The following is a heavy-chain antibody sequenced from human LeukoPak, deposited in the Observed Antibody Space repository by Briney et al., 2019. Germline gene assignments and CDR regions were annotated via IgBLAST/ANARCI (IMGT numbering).Heavy chain of an antibody. CDR2: MNPNSGNT. V-gene: IGHV1-8*01. D-gene: IGHD5-24*01. J-gene: IGHJ4*02. CDR1: GYTFTRYD. CDR3: ARGEMAFDY. Sequence: EASVKVSCKASGYTFTRYDINWVRQAPGQGLEWMGRMNPNSGNTGYAQKFQGRVTMTRNTSISTAYMELSSLRSDDTAVYYCARGEMAFDYWGQGTLVTVSS.